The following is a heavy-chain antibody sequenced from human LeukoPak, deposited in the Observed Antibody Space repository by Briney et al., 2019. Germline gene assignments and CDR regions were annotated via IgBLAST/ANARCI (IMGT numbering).Heavy chain of an antibody. CDR1: GFTFSSYA. CDR3: ARSGYYGSGSYLPLDYFDY. J-gene: IGHJ4*02. D-gene: IGHD3-10*01. V-gene: IGHV4-34*01. CDR2: INHSGST. Sequence: KTGGSLRLSCAASGFTFSSYAMSWIRQPPGKGLEWIGEINHSGSTNYNPSLKSRVTISVDTSKNQFSLKLSSVTAADTAVYYCARSGYYGSGSYLPLDYFDYWGQGTLVTVSS.